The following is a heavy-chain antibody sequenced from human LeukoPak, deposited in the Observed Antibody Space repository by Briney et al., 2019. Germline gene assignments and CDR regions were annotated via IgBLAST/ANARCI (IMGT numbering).Heavy chain of an antibody. J-gene: IGHJ4*02. D-gene: IGHD6-13*01. CDR2: IYYSGST. V-gene: IGHV4-39*01. CDR3: ARRAAAGYYFDY. CDR1: GGSISSSSYY. Sequence: PSETLSLTCTVSGGSISSSSYYWGWIRQPPGKGLEWIGSIYYSGSTYYNPSLKSRVTISVDTSKNQFSLKLSSVTAADTAVYYCARRAAAGYYFDYRGQGTLVTVSS.